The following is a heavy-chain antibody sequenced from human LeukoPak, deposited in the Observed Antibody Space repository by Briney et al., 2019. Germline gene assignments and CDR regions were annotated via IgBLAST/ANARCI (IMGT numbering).Heavy chain of an antibody. CDR2: ISAYNGNT. V-gene: IGHV1-18*01. Sequence: ASVKVSCKASGYTFTSYGISWVRQAPGQGLEWMGWISAYNGNTNYAQKLQGRVTMTTDTSTSTAYMELRSLRSDDTAVYYCARDRSTVTTLSWFDPWGQGTLDTVSS. CDR1: GYTFTSYG. D-gene: IGHD4-17*01. J-gene: IGHJ5*02. CDR3: ARDRSTVTTLSWFDP.